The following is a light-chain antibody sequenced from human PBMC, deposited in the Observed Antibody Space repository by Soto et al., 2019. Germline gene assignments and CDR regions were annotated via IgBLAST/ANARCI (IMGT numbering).Light chain of an antibody. J-gene: IGLJ1*01. V-gene: IGLV1-51*01. CDR2: DNN. CDR3: GTWDSSLSYV. Sequence: LTQPPSVSAAPGQKVTISCSGSSSNIGNNYVSWYQQLPGTAPKLLIYDNNKRPSGIPDRFSGSKSGTSATLGITGLQTGDEADYYCGTWDSSLSYVFGTGTKVTVL. CDR1: SSNIGNNY.